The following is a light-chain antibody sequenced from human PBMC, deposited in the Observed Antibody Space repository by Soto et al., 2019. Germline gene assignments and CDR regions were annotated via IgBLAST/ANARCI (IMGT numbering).Light chain of an antibody. V-gene: IGKV1-12*01. J-gene: IGKJ3*01. CDR2: ATS. CDR3: QQTHSLPLS. Sequence: IQMTQSPSSVSASVGDRVTMTCRASQGVGGWLAWYQQKPGKVPKLLIYATSSLHSGVPSRFSGSGSGTDFTLNISSLQPEDFATYYCQQTHSLPLSFGPGTKVDIK. CDR1: QGVGGW.